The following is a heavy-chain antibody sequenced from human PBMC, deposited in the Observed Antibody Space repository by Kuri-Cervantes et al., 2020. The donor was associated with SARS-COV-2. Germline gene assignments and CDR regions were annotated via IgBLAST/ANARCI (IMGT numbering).Heavy chain of an antibody. CDR2: ISYDGSNK. D-gene: IGHD5-18*01. J-gene: IGHJ4*02. V-gene: IGHV3-30-3*01. CDR1: GFTFSSYA. CDR3: AKDQGDSYGISYFDY. Sequence: GGSLRLSCAASGFTFSSYAMHWVRQAPGKGLEWVAVISYDGSNKYYADSVKGRFTISRDNAKNSLYLQMNSLRAEDTAVYYCAKDQGDSYGISYFDYWGQGTPVTVSS.